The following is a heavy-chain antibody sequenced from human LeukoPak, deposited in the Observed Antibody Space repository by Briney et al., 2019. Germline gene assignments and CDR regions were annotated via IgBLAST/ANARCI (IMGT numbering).Heavy chain of an antibody. J-gene: IGHJ4*02. CDR2: ISYDGSNT. D-gene: IGHD6-6*01. CDR1: GLTFSGYG. V-gene: IGHV3-30*18. CDR3: AKGLYASSSDYLDY. Sequence: GGSLRLSCEASGLTFSGYGMHWVRQAPGKGLEWVAVISYDGSNTYYADSVKGRFTISRDHSKNTLYLQMNSLRAEDTAVYYCAKGLYASSSDYLDYWGQGTLVTVSS.